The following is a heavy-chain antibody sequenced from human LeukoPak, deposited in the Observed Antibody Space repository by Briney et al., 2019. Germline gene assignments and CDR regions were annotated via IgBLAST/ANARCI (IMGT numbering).Heavy chain of an antibody. Sequence: GASVKVSCKASGYTFTSYYMHWVRQAPGQGLEWMGIINPSGGSTSYAQKFQGRVTMTRDTSTSTVYMELSRLRSEDTAVYYCARAREPIAPGAADAFDIWGQGTMVTVSS. D-gene: IGHD2-21*01. V-gene: IGHV1-46*01. CDR3: ARAREPIAPGAADAFDI. CDR2: INPSGGST. J-gene: IGHJ3*02. CDR1: GYTFTSYY.